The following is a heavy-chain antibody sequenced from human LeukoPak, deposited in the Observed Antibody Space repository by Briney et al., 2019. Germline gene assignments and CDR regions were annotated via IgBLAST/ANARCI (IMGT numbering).Heavy chain of an antibody. V-gene: IGHV3-48*04. D-gene: IGHD3-16*01. J-gene: IGHJ4*02. Sequence: EAGGSLRLSCAGSGFNFGIYSMDWVRQAPGKGLEWVACVSAGSTGIFYAASVKGRFSISRDNAQKSLYLQMNSLRAEDTAIYYCVREKGGFGFVLWGRGTLVTVSS. CDR2: VSAGSTGI. CDR3: VREKGGFGFVL. CDR1: GFNFGIYS.